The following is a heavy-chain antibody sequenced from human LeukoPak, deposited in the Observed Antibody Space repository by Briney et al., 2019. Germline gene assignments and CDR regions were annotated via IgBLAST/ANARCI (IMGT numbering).Heavy chain of an antibody. J-gene: IGHJ3*02. CDR1: GGPISSYY. V-gene: IGHV4-59*08. D-gene: IGHD3-22*01. Sequence: SETLSLTCTVSGGPISSYYWSWIRQPPGKGLEWIGYIYYSGSTNYNPSLKSRVTISVDTSKNQFSLKLSSVTAADTAVYYCAKLRLDDSSGYLAVGAFDIWGQGTMVTVSS. CDR3: AKLRLDDSSGYLAVGAFDI. CDR2: IYYSGST.